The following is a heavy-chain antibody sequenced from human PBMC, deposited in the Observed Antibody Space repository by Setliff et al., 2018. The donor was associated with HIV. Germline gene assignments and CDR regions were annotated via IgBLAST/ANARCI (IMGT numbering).Heavy chain of an antibody. CDR1: GYTFTTYD. CDR3: AIRREVVVATTRRGLDI. J-gene: IGHJ3*02. Sequence: ASVKVSCKASGYTFTTYDINWVRQAAGHGLEWMGWMNSNSGNTGYAQRFQGRLTMTRNTSISTAYMELNSLMSEDTAVYFCAIRREVVVATTRRGLDIWGQGTMVTVSS. CDR2: MNSNSGNT. D-gene: IGHD2-15*01. V-gene: IGHV1-8*02.